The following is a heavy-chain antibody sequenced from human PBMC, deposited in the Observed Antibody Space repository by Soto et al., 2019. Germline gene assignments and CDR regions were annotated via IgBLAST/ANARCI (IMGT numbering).Heavy chain of an antibody. J-gene: IGHJ3*02. CDR1: GFTFSSYA. CDR3: ARDPASTGKGYCSSTSRYQGSAFDI. V-gene: IGHV3-30-3*01. D-gene: IGHD2-2*01. CDR2: ISYDGSNK. Sequence: QVQLVESGGGVVQPGRSLRLSCAASGFTFSSYAMHWVRQAPGKGLEWVAVISYDGSNKYYADSVKGRFTISRDNSKNTLYLQMNSLRAEDTAVYYCARDPASTGKGYCSSTSRYQGSAFDIWGQGTMVTVSS.